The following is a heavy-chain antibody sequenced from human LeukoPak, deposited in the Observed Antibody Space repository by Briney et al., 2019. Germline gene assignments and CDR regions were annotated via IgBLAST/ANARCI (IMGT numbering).Heavy chain of an antibody. CDR1: GFTFSSYA. Sequence: PGGSLRLSCAASGFTFSSYAMSWVRQAPGKGLEWVSAISGSGGSTYYADSVKGRFTISRDNAKNSLYLQMNSLRVEDTAVYYCASDLGARLGTFDYWGQGTQVTVSS. D-gene: IGHD7-27*01. CDR2: ISGSGGST. CDR3: ASDLGARLGTFDY. J-gene: IGHJ4*02. V-gene: IGHV3-23*01.